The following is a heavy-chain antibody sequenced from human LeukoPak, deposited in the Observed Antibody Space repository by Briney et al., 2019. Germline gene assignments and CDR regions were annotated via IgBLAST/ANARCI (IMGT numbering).Heavy chain of an antibody. Sequence: GGSLRLSCAASGFIFSGYAKSCVRQARGRGLEWVSFIIPSGDKISNAASVEGRFTISRENTMNTLYLQMNSLRAEDTAVYYYAKVVGATKPGAFDIWGQGKIAPVSS. D-gene: IGHD1-26*01. V-gene: IGHV3-23*01. CDR2: IIPSGDKI. CDR1: GFIFSGYA. CDR3: AKVVGATKPGAFDI. J-gene: IGHJ3*02.